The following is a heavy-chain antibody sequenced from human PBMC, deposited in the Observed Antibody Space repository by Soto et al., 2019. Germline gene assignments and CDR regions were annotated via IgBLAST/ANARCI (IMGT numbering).Heavy chain of an antibody. CDR3: ARAMTTDLNDAFDI. D-gene: IGHD3-22*01. V-gene: IGHV3-11*01. CDR2: ISSTGSTI. CDR1: GFTLRDYY. Sequence: GGSMRLSCAASGFTLRDYYMSWIRQAPGKGQEWLSYISSTGSTIYNADSVKGRITNSRDNAKNALYLQMNTPRAEDTAVYYSARAMTTDLNDAFDIWAQGTMVTVSS. J-gene: IGHJ3*02.